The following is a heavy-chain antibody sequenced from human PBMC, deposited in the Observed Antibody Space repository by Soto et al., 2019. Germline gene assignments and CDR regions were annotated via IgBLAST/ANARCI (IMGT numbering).Heavy chain of an antibody. CDR2: ISSSGSTI. CDR3: ARVGYSYGYPIEAAVPFDS. D-gene: IGHD5-18*01. J-gene: IGHJ4*02. CDR1: GFTFSSYE. Sequence: EVQLVESGGGLVQPGGSLRLSCAASGFTFSSYEMNWVRQAPGKGLEWVSYISSSGSTIYYADSVKGRFTISRDNAKNSLYLQIHSLRAEDTAVYYCARVGYSYGYPIEAAVPFDSFGQGTLVTVSS. V-gene: IGHV3-48*03.